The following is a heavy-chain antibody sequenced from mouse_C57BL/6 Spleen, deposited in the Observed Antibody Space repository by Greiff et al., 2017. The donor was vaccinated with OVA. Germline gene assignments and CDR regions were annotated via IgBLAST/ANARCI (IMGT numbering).Heavy chain of an antibody. CDR3: ARRDCSSYLDY. D-gene: IGHD1-1*01. Sequence: QVQLQQPGAELVRPGSSVKLSCKASGYTFTSYWMDWVKQRPGQGLEWIGNIYPSNSETHYNQKFKDKATLTVDKSSSTAYMQLSSLTAEDSAVYYCARRDCSSYLDYWGQGTTLTVSS. V-gene: IGHV1-61*01. CDR1: GYTFTSYW. CDR2: IYPSNSET. J-gene: IGHJ2*01.